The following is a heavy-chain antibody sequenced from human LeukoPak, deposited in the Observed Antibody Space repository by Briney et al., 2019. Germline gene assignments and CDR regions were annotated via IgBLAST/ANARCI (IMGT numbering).Heavy chain of an antibody. CDR3: AKDGDSSSSYYYYYYMDV. CDR2: ISYDGSNK. Sequence: PGGSLRLSCAASGFTFSSYVMHWVRQAPGKGLEWVAVISYDGSNKYYADSVKGRFTISRDNSKNTLYLQMNSLRAEDTAVYYCAKDGDSSSSYYYYYYMDVWGKGTTVTVSS. V-gene: IGHV3-30*18. CDR1: GFTFSSYV. D-gene: IGHD6-6*01. J-gene: IGHJ6*03.